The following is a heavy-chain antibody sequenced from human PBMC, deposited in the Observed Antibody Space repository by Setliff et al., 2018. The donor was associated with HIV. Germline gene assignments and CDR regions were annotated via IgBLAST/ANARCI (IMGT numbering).Heavy chain of an antibody. J-gene: IGHJ1*01. CDR1: GVSVSSGGYY. Sequence: SETLSLTCTVSGVSVSSGGYYWSWIRQHPGKDLEWIGYVYHTATTYFNPSLKSRITISVDTSKNQFSLKLGFVTAADTAVYYCARGESTTWDLAEYFQHWGHGTLVTVSS. V-gene: IGHV4-31*03. D-gene: IGHD2-2*01. CDR3: ARGESTTWDLAEYFQH. CDR2: VYHTATT.